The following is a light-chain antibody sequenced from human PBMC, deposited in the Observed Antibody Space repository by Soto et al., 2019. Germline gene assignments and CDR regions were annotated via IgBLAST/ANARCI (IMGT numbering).Light chain of an antibody. CDR2: DGS. V-gene: IGLV2-23*01. CDR3: CSYAGSSTYVL. Sequence: QSVLTQPASVSGSPGQSITISCTGTSSDVGSYNLVSWYQQHPGKAPKLMIYDGSKRPSGVSNRFSGFKSGNTASLTISGLQAEDEADYYCCSYAGSSTYVLFGGGTQLTVL. J-gene: IGLJ2*01. CDR1: SSDVGSYNL.